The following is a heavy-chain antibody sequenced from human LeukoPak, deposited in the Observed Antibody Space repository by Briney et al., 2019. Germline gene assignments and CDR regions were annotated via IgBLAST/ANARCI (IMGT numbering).Heavy chain of an antibody. Sequence: SETLSLTCTVSGGSISSGSYYWSWIRQPAGKGLEWIGRIYTSGSTNYNPSLKSRVTISVDTSRNQFSLKLSSVTAADTAVYYCARETILLYYYDSSGLDYWGQGTLVTVSS. J-gene: IGHJ4*02. CDR1: GGSISSGSYY. D-gene: IGHD3-22*01. V-gene: IGHV4-61*02. CDR2: IYTSGST. CDR3: ARETILLYYYDSSGLDY.